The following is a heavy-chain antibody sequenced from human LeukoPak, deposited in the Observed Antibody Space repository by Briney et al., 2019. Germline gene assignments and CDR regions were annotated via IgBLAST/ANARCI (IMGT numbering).Heavy chain of an antibody. J-gene: IGHJ3*02. CDR1: GYSISSGYY. CDR3: ARVLDDYGDYGAFDI. V-gene: IGHV4-38-2*02. D-gene: IGHD4-17*01. CDR2: IYHSGST. Sequence: SETLSLTCTVSGYSISSGYYWGWIRQPPGKGLEWIGSIYHSGSTYYNPSLKSRVTISVDTSKNQFSLKLSSVTAADTAVYYCARVLDDYGDYGAFDIWGQGTMVTVSS.